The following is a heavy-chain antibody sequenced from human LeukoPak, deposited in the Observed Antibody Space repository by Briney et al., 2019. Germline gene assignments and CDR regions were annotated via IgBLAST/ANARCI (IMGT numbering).Heavy chain of an antibody. Sequence: KPAETLSLTCTVSGASISNYYWSWMRQPPGKGLECIGCVSYSGRTNHNPTLKSRVTISADTSKHQFSLKLTSVTAADTAVYYCARHDRGAENLDYWGQGTLVTVSS. CDR3: ARHDRGAENLDY. J-gene: IGHJ4*02. V-gene: IGHV4-59*08. CDR2: VSYSGRT. D-gene: IGHD2/OR15-2a*01. CDR1: GASISNYY.